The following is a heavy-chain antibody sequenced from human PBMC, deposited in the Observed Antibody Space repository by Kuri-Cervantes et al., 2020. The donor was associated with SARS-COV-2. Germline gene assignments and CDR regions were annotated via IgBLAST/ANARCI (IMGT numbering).Heavy chain of an antibody. CDR3: ARDLAGGYGSGSEFDY. D-gene: IGHD3-10*01. CDR2: FASYDYWGRST. J-gene: IGHJ4*02. Sequence: GGSLRLSCVASGFTFRNYAMSWVRQAPGRELEWVAAFASYDYWGRSTHYADSVKGRFTISRDNSKNTLYLQMNSLRAEDTAVYYCARDLAGGYGSGSEFDYWGQGTLVTVSS. V-gene: IGHV3-23*01. CDR1: GFTFRNYA.